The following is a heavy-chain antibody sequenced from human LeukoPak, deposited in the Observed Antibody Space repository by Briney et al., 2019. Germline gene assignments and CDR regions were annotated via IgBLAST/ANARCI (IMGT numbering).Heavy chain of an antibody. J-gene: IGHJ4*02. CDR3: AKDFLATPGGY. CDR1: GFTFSSYS. Sequence: PGGSLRLPCAASGFTFSSYSMNWVRQAPGKGLEWVSSISSSSSYIYYADSVKGRFTISRDNAKNSLYLQIHSLRAEDTAVYYCAKDFLATPGGYWGQGTLVTVSS. V-gene: IGHV3-21*01. D-gene: IGHD5-12*01. CDR2: ISSSSSYI.